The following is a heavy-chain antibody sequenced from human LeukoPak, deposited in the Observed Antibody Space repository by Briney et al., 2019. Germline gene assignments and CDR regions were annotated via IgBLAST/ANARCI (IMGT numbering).Heavy chain of an antibody. CDR3: AREDGRTAI. V-gene: IGHV4-4*07. CDR2: IYTSGST. D-gene: IGHD5-18*01. Sequence: RTSETLSLTCTVSGGSISSYYWSWIRQPAGKGLEWIGRIYTSGSTNYNPSLKSRVTMSVDTSNNHFSLKLSSVTAANTAVYHCAREDGRTAIWGQSTLVTVSS. J-gene: IGHJ1*01. CDR1: GGSISSYY.